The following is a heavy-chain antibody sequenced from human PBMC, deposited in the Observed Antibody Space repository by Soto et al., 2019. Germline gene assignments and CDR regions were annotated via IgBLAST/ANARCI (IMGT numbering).Heavy chain of an antibody. CDR2: IHPNNGGT. D-gene: IGHD3-10*01. CDR1: GYTFTGYY. Sequence: VASVKVSCKASGYTFTGYYIHWVRQAPGQGLEWMGWIHPNNGGTYFAQKFQGRVTMTRDTSISTAYLNLSSLRSDDTAVYFCAGAWGAGSGSYYDYWGQGTLVTVSS. V-gene: IGHV1-2*02. CDR3: AGAWGAGSGSYYDY. J-gene: IGHJ4*02.